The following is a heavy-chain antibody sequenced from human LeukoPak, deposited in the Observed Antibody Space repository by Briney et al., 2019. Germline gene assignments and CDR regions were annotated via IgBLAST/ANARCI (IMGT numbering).Heavy chain of an antibody. V-gene: IGHV1-69*13. CDR1: GYTFTSYG. CDR2: IIPIFGTA. D-gene: IGHD6-13*01. J-gene: IGHJ4*02. Sequence: ASVKVSCKASGYTFTSYGINWVRQATGQGLEWMGGIIPIFGTANYAQKFQGRVTITADESTSTAYMELSSLRSEDTAVYYCAYSSSWYPTGVYFDYWGQGTLVTVSS. CDR3: AYSSSWYPTGVYFDY.